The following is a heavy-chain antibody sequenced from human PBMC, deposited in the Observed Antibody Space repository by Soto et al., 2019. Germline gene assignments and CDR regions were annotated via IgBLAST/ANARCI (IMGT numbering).Heavy chain of an antibody. V-gene: IGHV3-30-3*01. Sequence: QVQLVESGGGVVQPGRSLRLSCAASGFTFSSYAMHWVRQAPGKGLEWVAVISYDGSNKYYADSVKGRFTISRDNSKNTLYLQMNSLRAEDTAVYYCAREGPAVAGTFFQHWGQGTPVTVS. CDR1: GFTFSSYA. J-gene: IGHJ1*01. CDR2: ISYDGSNK. D-gene: IGHD6-19*01. CDR3: AREGPAVAGTFFQH.